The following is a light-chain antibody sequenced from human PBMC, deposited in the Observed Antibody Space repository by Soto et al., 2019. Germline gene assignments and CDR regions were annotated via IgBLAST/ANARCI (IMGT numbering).Light chain of an antibody. J-gene: IGLJ1*01. CDR3: CSYAGSSTSYV. Sequence: QSVLAQPASVSGSPGQSITISCTGTSSDVGSYNLVSWYQQRPGKAPKLLIYEVTKRPSGVSNRFSGSKSGNTASLTISGLQAEDEADYSCCSYAGSSTSYVFGPGTKVTVL. CDR2: EVT. CDR1: SSDVGSYNL. V-gene: IGLV2-23*02.